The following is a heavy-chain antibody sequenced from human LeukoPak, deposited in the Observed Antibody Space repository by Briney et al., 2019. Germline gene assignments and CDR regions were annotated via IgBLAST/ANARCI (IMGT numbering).Heavy chain of an antibody. D-gene: IGHD4-17*01. CDR3: ARDMAYGDYGD. J-gene: IGHJ4*02. V-gene: IGHV3-30*04. CDR2: ISHDGGNK. CDR1: GSTFSSYT. Sequence: PGGSLRLSCAASGSTFSSYTMHWVRQAPGKGLEWVAFISHDGGNKFSADSVKGRFSISRDNSKNTLYLHMNSLRAGDTALYYCARDMAYGDYGDWGQGTLVTVSS.